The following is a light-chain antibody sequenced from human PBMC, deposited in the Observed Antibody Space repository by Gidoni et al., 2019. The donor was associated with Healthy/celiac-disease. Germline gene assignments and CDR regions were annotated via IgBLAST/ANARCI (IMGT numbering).Light chain of an antibody. Sequence: EIVMTQSPATLSVSPGERATLSCRASQSVSSNLAWYQQKPGQAPRLLIYGASTRATGIPARFSGSGPGTEFTLTISSLQSEDFAVYYCQQYNNWPRVTFGGGTKVEIK. J-gene: IGKJ4*01. CDR1: QSVSSN. V-gene: IGKV3-15*01. CDR2: GAS. CDR3: QQYNNWPRVT.